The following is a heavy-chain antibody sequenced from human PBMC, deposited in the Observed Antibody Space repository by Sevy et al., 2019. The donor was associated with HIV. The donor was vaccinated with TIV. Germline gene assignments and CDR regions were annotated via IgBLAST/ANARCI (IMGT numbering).Heavy chain of an antibody. J-gene: IGHJ6*02. CDR1: GYSFTSYW. CDR3: ARPLMAGHYYYYGMDV. V-gene: IGHV5-51*01. CDR2: IYPGDSDT. Sequence: GESLKISCKGSGYSFTSYWIGWVRQMPGKGLEWMGIIYPGDSDTRYSPSFQGQVTISADKSISTAYLQWSSLKALDTAMYYCARPLMAGHYYYYGMDVWGQGTTVTVSS. D-gene: IGHD6-19*01.